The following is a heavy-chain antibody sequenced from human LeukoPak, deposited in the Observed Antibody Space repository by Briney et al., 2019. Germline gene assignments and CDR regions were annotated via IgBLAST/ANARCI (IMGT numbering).Heavy chain of an antibody. CDR2: IFHSGSANYT. CDR3: ATALPFQLVH. V-gene: IGHV4-4*02. J-gene: IGHJ4*02. CDR1: GGSISSNNW. Sequence: SETLSLTCAVSGGSISSNNWWSWVRQPPGKGLEWIGEIFHSGSANYTNYNPSHKSRVTISVDKSKNQFSLKLSSVTAADTAVYYCATALPFQLVHWGQGTLVTVSS. D-gene: IGHD6-13*01.